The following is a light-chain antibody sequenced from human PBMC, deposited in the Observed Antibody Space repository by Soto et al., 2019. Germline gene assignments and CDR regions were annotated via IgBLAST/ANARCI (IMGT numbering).Light chain of an antibody. CDR1: QIVSNV. CDR2: DIS. CDR3: QQYYSNPWT. V-gene: IGKV1-5*01. Sequence: DIQMTQSPSTLSASVGDGVTITCRAIQIVSNVLAWFQQRPGEGPKLLIYDISSLGSGVPSRFSGSGSATGTEFTLTISSLQPDDLATYYCQQYYSNPWTFGQGTKVDIK. J-gene: IGKJ1*01.